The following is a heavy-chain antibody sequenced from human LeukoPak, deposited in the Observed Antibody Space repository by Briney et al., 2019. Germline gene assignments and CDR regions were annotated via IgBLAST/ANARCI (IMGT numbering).Heavy chain of an antibody. D-gene: IGHD3-3*01. V-gene: IGHV3-23*01. CDR3: AKAVTYTIFGVGKYYMDV. Sequence: GGSLRLSCAASGFTFSSYAMSWVRQAPGKGLEWVSAISGSGGSTYYADSVKGRFTISRDNSKNTLYLQMNSLRAEDTAVYYCAKAVTYTIFGVGKYYMDVWGKGTTVTVSS. CDR2: ISGSGGST. CDR1: GFTFSSYA. J-gene: IGHJ6*03.